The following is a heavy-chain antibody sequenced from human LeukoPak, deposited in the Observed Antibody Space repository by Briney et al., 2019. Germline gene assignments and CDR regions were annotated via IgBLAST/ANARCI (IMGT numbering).Heavy chain of an antibody. Sequence: SETLSLTCSVSGGSISTYHWNWIRKPPGKGLEWIAFMQSSGNSNYNPSLKGRVTMFVDTSKNQFVLNLRSVTAADTAVYYCARDKRHSYGRYFDHWGQGMLVTVSS. V-gene: IGHV4-59*01. CDR2: MQSSGNS. CDR3: ARDKRHSYGRYFDH. J-gene: IGHJ4*02. D-gene: IGHD5-18*01. CDR1: GGSISTYH.